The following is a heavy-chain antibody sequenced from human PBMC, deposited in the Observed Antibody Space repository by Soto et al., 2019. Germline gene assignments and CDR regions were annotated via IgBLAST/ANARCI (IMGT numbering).Heavy chain of an antibody. J-gene: IGHJ3*02. V-gene: IGHV3-11*01. D-gene: IGHD3-16*02. CDR1: GFTFSDYY. CDR2: ISSSGSTI. Sequence: GESLKISCAASGFTFSDYYMSWIRQAPGKGLEWVSYISSSGSTIYYADSVKGRFTISRDNAKNSLYLQMNSLRAEDTAVYYCATSHLRYIWGSYRDDAFDIWGQGTMVTVSS. CDR3: ATSHLRYIWGSYRDDAFDI.